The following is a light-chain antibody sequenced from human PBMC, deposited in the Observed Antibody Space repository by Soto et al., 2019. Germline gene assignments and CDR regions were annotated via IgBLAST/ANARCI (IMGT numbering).Light chain of an antibody. V-gene: IGKV1-39*01. CDR3: QQSYSTPIT. CDR1: QSISSY. J-gene: IGKJ5*01. Sequence: DIQMTQSPSSLSASVGDRVTITCRASQSISSYLNWYQQKPGKAPKLLIYAASSLQSGVPSRFSGSGSGTDFTLTISSLQPEDFDTYYCQQSYSTPITLGQGTRLEI. CDR2: AAS.